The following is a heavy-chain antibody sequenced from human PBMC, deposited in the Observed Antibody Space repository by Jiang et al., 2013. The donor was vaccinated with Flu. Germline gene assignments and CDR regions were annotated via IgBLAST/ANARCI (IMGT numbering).Heavy chain of an antibody. CDR2: IKTKIRWWDS. CDR3: TTNYGDYFWSSFDF. V-gene: IGHV3-15*01. D-gene: IGHD4-17*01. Sequence: IKTKIRWWDSGLRCTRKGRFTVSRDDSKSTLYLEMNSLKTEDTAVYYCTTNYGDYFWSSFDFWGQGTLVTVSS. J-gene: IGHJ4*02.